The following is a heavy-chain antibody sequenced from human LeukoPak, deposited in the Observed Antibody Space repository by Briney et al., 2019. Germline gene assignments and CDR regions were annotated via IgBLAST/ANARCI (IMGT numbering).Heavy chain of an antibody. J-gene: IGHJ4*02. V-gene: IGHV3-23*01. CDR3: ARDSIIAPFDY. CDR1: GFTFSSYA. Sequence: GGSLRLSCAASGFTFSSYAMSWVRQAPGKGLEWVSAISGSGGSTYFADSVKGRFTISRDNSKNTLYLQMNSLRAEDTAVYYCARDSIIAPFDYWGQGTLVTVSS. CDR2: ISGSGGST. D-gene: IGHD3-3*02.